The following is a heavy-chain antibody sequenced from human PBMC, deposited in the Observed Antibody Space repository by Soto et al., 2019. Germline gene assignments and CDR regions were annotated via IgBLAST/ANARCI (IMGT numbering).Heavy chain of an antibody. CDR3: ARGPLYDMESGMYWYFDL. CDR1: GASFDSYT. D-gene: IGHD1-26*01. Sequence: QVQLVQSGAEVRQSGSSVKVSCKLSGASFDSYTITWVRQAPGQGLEWMGGIIPIFGTTHYAQKFQGRLTIAADGFTSAAYMDLSSLTSGDTAVYYCARGPLYDMESGMYWYFDLWGRGTLVTVSS. V-gene: IGHV1-69*01. J-gene: IGHJ2*01. CDR2: IIPIFGTT.